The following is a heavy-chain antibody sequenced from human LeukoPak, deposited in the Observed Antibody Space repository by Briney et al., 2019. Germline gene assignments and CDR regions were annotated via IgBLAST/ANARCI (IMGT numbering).Heavy chain of an antibody. Sequence: GGTLRLSCAASGFTFSSYGMSWVRQAPGKGLEWVSAISGSGGSTYYADSVKGRFTISRDNSKNTLYLQMNSLRAEDTAVYYCAKERQPWSWIQLYWGQGTLVTVSS. V-gene: IGHV3-23*01. CDR1: GFTFSSYG. D-gene: IGHD5-18*01. CDR2: ISGSGGST. CDR3: AKERQPWSWIQLY. J-gene: IGHJ4*02.